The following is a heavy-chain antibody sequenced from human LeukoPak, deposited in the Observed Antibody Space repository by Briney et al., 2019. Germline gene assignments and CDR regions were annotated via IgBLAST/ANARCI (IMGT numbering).Heavy chain of an antibody. Sequence: PSETLSLTCTVSGGSISSYYWSWIRQPAGKGLEWIGRIYTSGSTNYNHSLKSRVTMSVDTSKNQFSLKLSSVTAADTAVYYCARVRYCSSTSCYNGMDVWGQGTTVTVSS. J-gene: IGHJ6*02. CDR2: IYTSGST. CDR3: ARVRYCSSTSCYNGMDV. CDR1: GGSISSYY. V-gene: IGHV4-4*07. D-gene: IGHD2-2*02.